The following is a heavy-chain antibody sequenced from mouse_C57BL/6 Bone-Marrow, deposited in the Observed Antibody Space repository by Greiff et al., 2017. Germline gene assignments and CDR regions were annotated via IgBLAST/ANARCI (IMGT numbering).Heavy chain of an antibody. CDR2: INPGSGGT. D-gene: IGHD4-1*01. V-gene: IGHV1-54*01. CDR3: ARSKNCDAWFAY. J-gene: IGHJ3*01. Sequence: QVQLQQSGAELVRPGTSVKVSCTASGYAFTNYLIEWVKQRPGQGLEWIGVINPGSGGTNYNEKVKGKATLTADKSSSTTYMQLSSLTSEDSEVYICARSKNCDAWFAYWGQGTLVTVSA. CDR1: GYAFTNYL.